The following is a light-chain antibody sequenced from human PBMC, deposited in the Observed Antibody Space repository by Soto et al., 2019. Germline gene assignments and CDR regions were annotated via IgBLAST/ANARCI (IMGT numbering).Light chain of an antibody. CDR2: DAS. CDR3: QQRSSWPLLT. CDR1: QSVSNY. Sequence: EIVLPQSPATLSLSPGERATLSCRASQSVSNYLAWFQQKPGQAPRLLIYDASNRATGIPARFSGSGSGTDFPLTISSLEPEDGAVYYCQQRSSWPLLTFGGGTKVEI. J-gene: IGKJ4*01. V-gene: IGKV3-11*01.